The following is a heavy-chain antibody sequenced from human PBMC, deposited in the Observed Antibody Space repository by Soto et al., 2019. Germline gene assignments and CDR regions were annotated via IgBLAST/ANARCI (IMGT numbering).Heavy chain of an antibody. CDR3: ARVPISLWFGESPYAFDI. CDR1: GGSVSSGSYY. CDR2: IYYSGST. V-gene: IGHV4-61*01. J-gene: IGHJ3*02. Sequence: SETLSLTCTVSGGSVSSGSYYWSWIRQPPGKGLEWIGYIYYSGSTNYNPSLKSRVTISVDTSKNQFSLKLSSVTAADTAVYYCARVPISLWFGESPYAFDIWGQGTMVTVSS. D-gene: IGHD3-10*01.